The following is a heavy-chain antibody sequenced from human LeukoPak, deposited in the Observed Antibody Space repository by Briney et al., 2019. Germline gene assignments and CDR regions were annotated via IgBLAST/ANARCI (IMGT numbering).Heavy chain of an antibody. D-gene: IGHD5-12*01. CDR3: AREPGGARYSGYDPFDY. CDR1: GGSISSYY. Sequence: SETLSLTCTVSGGSISSYYWSWIRQPAGKGLEWIGRIYTSGSTNYNPSLKSRVTMSVDTSKNQFSLKLSSVTAADTAVYYCAREPGGARYSGYDPFDYWGQGTLVTVSS. J-gene: IGHJ4*02. CDR2: IYTSGST. V-gene: IGHV4-4*07.